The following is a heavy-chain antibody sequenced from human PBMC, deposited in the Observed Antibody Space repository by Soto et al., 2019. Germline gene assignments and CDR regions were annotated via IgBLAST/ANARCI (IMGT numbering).Heavy chain of an antibody. CDR2: IYPGDSDT. J-gene: IGHJ6*04. Sequence: GLPQQVPSRGAEDSSTSYWSGRVSKMPGKGLEWMGIIYPGDSDTRYSPSFQGQVTISADKSISTAYLQWSSLKASDTAMYYCARLIRTMAGDIVATIRPDRSDSAVWGKRTTVPVSP. CDR1: EDSSTSYW. CDR3: ARLIRTMAGDIVATIRPDRSDSAV. D-gene: IGHD5-12*01. V-gene: IGHV5-51*01.